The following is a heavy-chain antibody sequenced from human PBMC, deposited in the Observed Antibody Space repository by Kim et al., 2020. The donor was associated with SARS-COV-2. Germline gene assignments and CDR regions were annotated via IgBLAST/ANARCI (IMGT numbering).Heavy chain of an antibody. V-gene: IGHV3-48*02. CDR3: ARDYSYDSSGYYYPYWYFDL. Sequence: GGSLRLSCAASGFTFSSYSMNWVRQAPGKGLEWVSYISSSSSTIYYADSVKGRFTISRDNAKNSLYLQMNSLRDEDTAVYYCARDYSYDSSGYYYPYWYFDLWGRGTLVTVSS. D-gene: IGHD3-22*01. J-gene: IGHJ2*01. CDR2: ISSSSSTI. CDR1: GFTFSSYS.